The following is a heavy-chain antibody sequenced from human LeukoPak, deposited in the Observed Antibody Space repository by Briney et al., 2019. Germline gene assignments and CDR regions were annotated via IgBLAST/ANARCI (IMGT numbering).Heavy chain of an antibody. Sequence: PGGSLRLSCAASGFTFSNYAMSWVRQAPGKGLEWVSAISNRAGTHYADSVKGRFTTSRDTSQNTLYLQMNSLRADDTAVYYCAIPGPYGTTWYGAIEYWGQGSLVTVSS. CDR3: AIPGPYGTTWYGAIEY. CDR1: GFTFSNYA. V-gene: IGHV3-23*01. J-gene: IGHJ4*02. CDR2: ISNRAGT. D-gene: IGHD6-13*01.